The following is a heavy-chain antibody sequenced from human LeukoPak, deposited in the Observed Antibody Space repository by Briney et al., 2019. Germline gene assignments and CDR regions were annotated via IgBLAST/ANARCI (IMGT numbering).Heavy chain of an antibody. D-gene: IGHD5-24*01. J-gene: IGHJ3*01. CDR3: AKEEMPHAFDL. Sequence: GGSLTLPCAVSGFSFRRYAMNWVRQAPGGGLEWVADISGPGPSTVYADSVKGRFTSSRDNSKNTLFLQLESLRVEDTAIYYSAKEEMPHAFDLWGQGTMVTVSS. CDR2: ISGPGPST. V-gene: IGHV3-23*01. CDR1: GFSFRRYA.